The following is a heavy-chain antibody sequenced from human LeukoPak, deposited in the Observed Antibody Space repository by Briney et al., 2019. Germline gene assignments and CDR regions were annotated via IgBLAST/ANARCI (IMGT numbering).Heavy chain of an antibody. CDR3: ATHCSSTSCYMY. J-gene: IGHJ4*02. CDR1: GFTFNNYG. CDR2: IWHDGSNK. V-gene: IGHV3-33*01. Sequence: PGGSLRLSCAASGFTFNNYGMHWVRQAPGKGLEWVAVIWHDGSNKYYADSVKGRFTISRDNPKNTLYLQMNSLRAEDTAVYYCATHCSSTSCYMYWGQGTLVTVSS. D-gene: IGHD2-2*02.